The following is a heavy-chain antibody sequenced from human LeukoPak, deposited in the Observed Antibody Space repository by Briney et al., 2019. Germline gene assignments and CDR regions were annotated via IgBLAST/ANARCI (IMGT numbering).Heavy chain of an antibody. V-gene: IGHV4-38-2*02. CDR1: GYSISSGYY. Sequence: SETLSLTCSVSGYSISSGYYWGWIRQPPGKGLEWIGSIYHSGSTNYNPSLKSRVTISVDTSKNQFSLKLSSVTAADTAVYYCARGLPYYYDSSGYYFGYWGQGTLVTVSS. D-gene: IGHD3-22*01. J-gene: IGHJ4*02. CDR2: IYHSGST. CDR3: ARGLPYYYDSSGYYFGY.